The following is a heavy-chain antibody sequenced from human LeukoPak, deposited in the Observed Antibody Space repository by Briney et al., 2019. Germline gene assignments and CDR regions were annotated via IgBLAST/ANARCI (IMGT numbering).Heavy chain of an antibody. D-gene: IGHD3-16*01. CDR2: ISTSGST. V-gene: IGHV4-61*02. Sequence: SQTLSLTCTVSGGSISSGTYYWGYIRQPAGKGLEWIGRISTSGSTNYNPSLKSQVSISVDTSNQQFSLQLSSVTAADTAVYYCARGITSDAFDIWGQGTMVTVSS. CDR3: ARGITSDAFDI. CDR1: GGSISSGTYY. J-gene: IGHJ3*02.